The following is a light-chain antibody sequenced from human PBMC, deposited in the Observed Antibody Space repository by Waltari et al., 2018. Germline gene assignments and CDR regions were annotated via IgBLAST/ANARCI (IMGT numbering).Light chain of an antibody. CDR1: QSVLSTSNDRNY. J-gene: IGKJ3*01. CDR3: QQYDSTPT. Sequence: DILMTQFPDSLAVSLGERATINCKSSQSVLSTSNDRNYLAWYQQKPGQPPRLLIYRASTREAGVPDRFSGSGSRTDFTLTISSLQAEDVAVYYCQQYDSTPTFGPGTKVDI. CDR2: RAS. V-gene: IGKV4-1*01.